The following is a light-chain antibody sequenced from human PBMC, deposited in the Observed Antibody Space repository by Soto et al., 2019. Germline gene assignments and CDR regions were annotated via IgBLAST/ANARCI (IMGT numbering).Light chain of an antibody. V-gene: IGLV1-44*01. Sequence: QSALTQPPSASGTPGQRVTISCSGSSSNIGSNTVNWYQQLPGTAPKLLIYSNNQRPSGVPDRFSGSKSGTSASLAISGLQSEDEAEYFCAAWDDSLNGNVVFGGGTKLTVL. CDR1: SSNIGSNT. CDR2: SNN. J-gene: IGLJ2*01. CDR3: AAWDDSLNGNVV.